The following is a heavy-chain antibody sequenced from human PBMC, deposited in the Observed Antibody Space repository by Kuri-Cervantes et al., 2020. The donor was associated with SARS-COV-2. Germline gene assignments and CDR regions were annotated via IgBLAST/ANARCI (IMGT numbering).Heavy chain of an antibody. CDR3: ARSYSNYVGYYYYYMDV. CDR2: ISAYNGNT. Sequence: ASVKVSCKASGYTFTSYGISWVRQAPGQGLEWMGWISAYNGNTNYAQKPQGRVTMTTDTSTSTAYMELSSLRSEDTAVYYCARSYSNYVGYYYYYMDVWGKGTTVTVSS. V-gene: IGHV1-18*01. J-gene: IGHJ6*03. CDR1: GYTFTSYG. D-gene: IGHD4-11*01.